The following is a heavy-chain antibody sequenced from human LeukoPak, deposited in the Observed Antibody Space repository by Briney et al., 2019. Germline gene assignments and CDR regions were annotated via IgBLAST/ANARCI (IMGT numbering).Heavy chain of an antibody. CDR2: ISGSGGNT. CDR1: GSTFRSYA. V-gene: IGHV3-23*01. Sequence: GGSLRLSCAASGSTFRSYAMSWVRQAPGKGLEWVSDISGSGGNTYYADSVKGRFTLSRDNSKNTLYLQMNSLRAEDTAVYYCAKESYCGDDCYPNWFDPWGQGTLVTVSS. D-gene: IGHD2-21*02. CDR3: AKESYCGDDCYPNWFDP. J-gene: IGHJ5*02.